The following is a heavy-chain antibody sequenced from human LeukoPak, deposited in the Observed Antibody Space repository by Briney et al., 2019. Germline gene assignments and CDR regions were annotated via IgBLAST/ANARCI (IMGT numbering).Heavy chain of an antibody. CDR2: IWYDGSSQ. Sequence: GGSLRLSCAASGFXFSSYGINWVRQAPGKGLEWVAVIWYDGSSQYYADTVKGRFTISRDNSNNTLFLQMNSLRAEDTAVYYCARDDRGSYSTNAIDYWGHGTLVTVSS. CDR1: GFXFSSYG. CDR3: ARDDRGSYSTNAIDY. V-gene: IGHV3-33*01. D-gene: IGHD1-26*01. J-gene: IGHJ4*01.